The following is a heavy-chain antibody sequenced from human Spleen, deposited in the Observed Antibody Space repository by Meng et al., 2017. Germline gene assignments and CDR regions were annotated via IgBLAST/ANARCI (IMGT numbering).Heavy chain of an antibody. J-gene: IGHJ4*02. Sequence: QVQLVQSGAEMKKPGASVKVSCKASAYGFTTYDIHWVRLAPGQSLEWMGWIKAGNGNTNYAQKVRGRVTMTRDTSTSTAYIDLTNLRSDDTAVYYCVSERGGGSLDYWGQGTLVTVSS. D-gene: IGHD3-10*01. CDR1: AYGFTTYD. V-gene: IGHV1-3*01. CDR2: IKAGNGNT. CDR3: VSERGGGSLDY.